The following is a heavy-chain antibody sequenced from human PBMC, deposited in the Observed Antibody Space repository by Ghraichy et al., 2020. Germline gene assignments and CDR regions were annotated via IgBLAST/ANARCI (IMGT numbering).Heavy chain of an antibody. V-gene: IGHV3-7*01. Sequence: GGSLRLSCAASGFTFSSYWMSWVRQAPGKGLEWVANIKQDGSEKYYVDSVKGRFTISRDNAKNSLYLQMNSLRAEDTAVYYCARDHCSSTSCYIVWEYYYGMDVWGQGTTVTVSS. CDR1: GFTFSSYW. CDR3: ARDHCSSTSCYIVWEYYYGMDV. D-gene: IGHD2-2*02. J-gene: IGHJ6*02. CDR2: IKQDGSEK.